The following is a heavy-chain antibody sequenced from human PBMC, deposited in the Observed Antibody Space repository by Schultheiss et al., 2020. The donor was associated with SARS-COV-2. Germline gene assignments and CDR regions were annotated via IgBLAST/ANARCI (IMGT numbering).Heavy chain of an antibody. V-gene: IGHV3-23*01. J-gene: IGHJ3*02. Sequence: GESLKISCAASGFTFSSYGMHWVRQAPGKGLEWVSAISGSGGSTYYADSVKGRFTISRDNSKNTLYLQMNSLRTEDTAVYYCARVEVPSFYGDYRRAFDIWGQGTMVTVSS. CDR2: ISGSGGST. CDR3: ARVEVPSFYGDYRRAFDI. D-gene: IGHD4-17*01. CDR1: GFTFSSYG.